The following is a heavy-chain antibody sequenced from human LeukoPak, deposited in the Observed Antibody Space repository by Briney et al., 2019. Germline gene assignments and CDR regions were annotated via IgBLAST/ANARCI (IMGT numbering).Heavy chain of an antibody. D-gene: IGHD5-18*01. CDR3: ARGGYSSAPGQFDC. CDR1: GFTFSSYW. J-gene: IGHJ4*02. V-gene: IGHV3-74*01. Sequence: PGGSLRLSCAASGFTFSSYWMHWVRQAPGKGLVWVSRIKSDGSSTTHADSVKGRFTISRDNAKNTLYLQVNSLRVEDTAVYYCARGGYSSAPGQFDCWGQGTLVTVSP. CDR2: IKSDGSST.